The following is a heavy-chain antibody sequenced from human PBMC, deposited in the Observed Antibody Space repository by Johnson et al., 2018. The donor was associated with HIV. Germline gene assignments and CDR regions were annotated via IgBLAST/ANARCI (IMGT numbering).Heavy chain of an antibody. J-gene: IGHJ3*02. V-gene: IGHV3-20*04. Sequence: VRLVESGGSVVRPGGSLRLSCPTSGFTFDDYGMSWVRQAPGKGLEWVSGINWNGGSTGYADSVKGRFTISRDNARNSLYLQMNSLRAEDTALYYCARSGGYDNINAFDIWGQGTVVTISS. CDR2: INWNGGST. CDR1: GFTFDDYG. D-gene: IGHD3-22*01. CDR3: ARSGGYDNINAFDI.